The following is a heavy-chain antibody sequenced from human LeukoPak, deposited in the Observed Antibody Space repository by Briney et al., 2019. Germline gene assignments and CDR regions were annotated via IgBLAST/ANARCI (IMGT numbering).Heavy chain of an antibody. D-gene: IGHD3-22*01. Sequence: PGGSLRLSCAASGFTFNTYWMTWVRQAPGKGLQWVANIKTDGSEKYYVDSVKGRFTISRDNAKNSLYLQMNSLRAEDTAVYYCATYSSLNRREFQYWGQGTLLTVSS. CDR3: ATYSSLNRREFQY. CDR1: GFTFNTYW. CDR2: IKTDGSEK. J-gene: IGHJ1*01. V-gene: IGHV3-7*01.